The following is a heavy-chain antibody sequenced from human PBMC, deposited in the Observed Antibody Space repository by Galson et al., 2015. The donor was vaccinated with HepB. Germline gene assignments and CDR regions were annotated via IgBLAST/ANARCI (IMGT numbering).Heavy chain of an antibody. CDR3: ARYGDLPHVYFDY. J-gene: IGHJ4*02. D-gene: IGHD4-17*01. CDR1: GFTVSSNY. V-gene: IGHV3-53*01. Sequence: SLRLSCAASGFTVSSNYMSWVRQAPGKGLEWVSVIYSGVSTYYADSVKGRFTISRDNSKNTLYLQMNSLRAEDTAVYYCARYGDLPHVYFDYWGQGTLVTVSS. CDR2: IYSGVST.